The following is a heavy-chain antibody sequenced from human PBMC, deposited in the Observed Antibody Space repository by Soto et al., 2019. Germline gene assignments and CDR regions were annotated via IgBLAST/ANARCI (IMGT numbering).Heavy chain of an antibody. V-gene: IGHV3-66*02. J-gene: IGHJ6*02. CDR2: IYSGDNT. CDR1: GFTVSSNY. D-gene: IGHD1-26*01. Sequence: GGSLSLSCAASGFTVSSNYMNWVRQAPGKGLEWVSAIYSGDNTYYADSVKGRFTISRDNSKNTLYLQMNSLRAEDTAVYYCAKGSSLLGAAVDYYYYGMDVWGQGTTVTVSS. CDR3: AKGSSLLGAAVDYYYYGMDV.